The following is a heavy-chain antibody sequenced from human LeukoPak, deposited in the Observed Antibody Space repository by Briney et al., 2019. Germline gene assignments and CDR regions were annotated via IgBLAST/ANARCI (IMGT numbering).Heavy chain of an antibody. D-gene: IGHD3-3*01. J-gene: IGHJ6*02. CDR2: IIPILGIA. CDR3: ARTFARDFWSGYYPYYYYGMDV. V-gene: IGHV1-69*04. CDR1: GGTFSSYA. Sequence: SVKVSCKASGGTFSSYAISWVRQAPGQGLEWMGRIIPILGIANYAQKFQGRVTITADKSTSTAYMELSSLRSEDTAVYYCARTFARDFWSGYYPYYYYGMDVWGQGTTVTVSS.